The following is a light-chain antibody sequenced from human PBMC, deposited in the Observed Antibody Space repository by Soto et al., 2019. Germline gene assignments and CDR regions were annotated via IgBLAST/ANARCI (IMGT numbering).Light chain of an antibody. Sequence: DIQMTQSPSSLSASVGDRVTITCRASQDINNYLAWYQQKPGKPPKLLIYAASTLQSGVPSRFSGGGPGTDFTLTINSLQPEDVATYYCQRYNNGPPVTFGPGTKV. CDR3: QRYNNGPPVT. J-gene: IGKJ3*01. V-gene: IGKV1-27*01. CDR2: AAS. CDR1: QDINNY.